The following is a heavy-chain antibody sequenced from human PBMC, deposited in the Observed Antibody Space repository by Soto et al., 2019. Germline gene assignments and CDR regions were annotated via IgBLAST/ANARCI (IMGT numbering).Heavy chain of an antibody. CDR1: GFTFSTST. J-gene: IGHJ4*02. Sequence: PGGSLRLSCAASGFTFSTSTMNWVRQAPGKGLEWVSSISSGSTYIYYADSVKGRFTVSRDNAKNSLYLQMNSLRAEDTAVYYCAREYNRNDYWGQGTLVTVSS. D-gene: IGHD1-20*01. CDR3: AREYNRNDY. V-gene: IGHV3-21*01. CDR2: ISSGSTYI.